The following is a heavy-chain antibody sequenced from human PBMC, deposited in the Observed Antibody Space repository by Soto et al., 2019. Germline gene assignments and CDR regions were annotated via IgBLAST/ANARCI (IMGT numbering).Heavy chain of an antibody. Sequence: QVQLVESGGGVVQPGRSLRLSCAVSGFTVSTSGMHWVRQAPGKGLEWVAVISRDGGTKFYADSVKGRFTISRDNSRNTLFLEKNSLRGDDMAVYYCTGEVASGYWGQGTLVTVSS. D-gene: IGHD2-8*02. J-gene: IGHJ4*02. CDR2: ISRDGGTK. CDR1: GFTVSTSG. CDR3: TGEVASGY. V-gene: IGHV3-30*03.